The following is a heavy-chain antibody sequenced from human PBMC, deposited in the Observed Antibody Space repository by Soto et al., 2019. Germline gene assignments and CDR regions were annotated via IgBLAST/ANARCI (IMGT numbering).Heavy chain of an antibody. J-gene: IGHJ5*02. CDR2: IWYDGSNK. V-gene: IGHV3-33*06. Sequence: QVQLVESGGGVVQPGRSLRLSCAASGFPFSSYGMHWVRQAPGKGLDWVAVIWYDGSNKDYAESVKGRFTISRDNSKNTLYLQMNSLRADDTAIYYCAKDPRHFDRLPGHWFDPWGQGTLVTVSS. CDR1: GFPFSSYG. D-gene: IGHD3-9*01. CDR3: AKDPRHFDRLPGHWFDP.